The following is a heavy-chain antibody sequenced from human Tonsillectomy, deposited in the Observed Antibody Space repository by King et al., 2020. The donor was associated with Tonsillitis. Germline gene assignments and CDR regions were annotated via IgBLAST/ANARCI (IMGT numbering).Heavy chain of an antibody. CDR1: GFSLSSYG. J-gene: IGHJ2*01. CDR2: ISYDGNNQ. V-gene: IGHV3-30*03. CDR3: ARDPGAGYTPRYFDL. Sequence: VQLVESGGGVVQPGVSLRLSCVVSGFSLSSYGVVWVRQGPGKGLEWVAVISYDGNNQKYADAVKGRFTISGDTSKNTVYLEMNSLRREDTAMYYCARDPGAGYTPRYFDLGGGGALVTVSS. D-gene: IGHD2-2*02.